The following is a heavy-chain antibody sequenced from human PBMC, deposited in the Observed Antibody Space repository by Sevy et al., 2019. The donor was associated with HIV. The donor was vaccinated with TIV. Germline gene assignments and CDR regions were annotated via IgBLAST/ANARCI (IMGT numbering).Heavy chain of an antibody. CDR1: GFTFSSYN. CDR2: ISSGGHTI. D-gene: IGHD2-15*01. V-gene: IGHV3-48*01. Sequence: GGSLRLSCAASGFTFSSYNMNWVRQAPGKGLECVSFISSGGHTIYYADSVKGRFTISRDSAKNSVYLQMNSLRVEDTAVYYCARDGGYPDYGMDVWGQGTTVTVSS. J-gene: IGHJ6*02. CDR3: ARDGGYPDYGMDV.